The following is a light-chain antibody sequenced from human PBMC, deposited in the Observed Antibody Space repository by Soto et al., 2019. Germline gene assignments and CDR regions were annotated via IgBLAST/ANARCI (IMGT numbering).Light chain of an antibody. Sequence: VLTQSPGTLSLSPGERATLSCRASQSVSRYLVWYQQKPGQARRLLIYGASSRASGIPDRFSGSGSGTGLALTINRMGPEDSAVYYCQQFDTSPYTLCQGTKLEIK. CDR1: QSVSRY. V-gene: IGKV3-20*01. J-gene: IGKJ2*01. CDR3: QQFDTSPYT. CDR2: GAS.